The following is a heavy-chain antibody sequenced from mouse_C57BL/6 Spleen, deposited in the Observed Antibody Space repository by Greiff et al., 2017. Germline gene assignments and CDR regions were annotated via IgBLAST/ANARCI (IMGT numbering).Heavy chain of an antibody. Sequence: VKLQQSGPELVKPGASVKISCKASGYAFSSSWMNWVKQRPGKGLEWIGRIYPGDGDTNYNGKFKGKATLTADKSSSTAYMQLSSLTSEDSAVYFCGGGGGPFAYWGQGTLVTVSA. CDR3: GGGGGPFAY. CDR1: GYAFSSSW. D-gene: IGHD1-1*02. V-gene: IGHV1-82*01. CDR2: IYPGDGDT. J-gene: IGHJ3*01.